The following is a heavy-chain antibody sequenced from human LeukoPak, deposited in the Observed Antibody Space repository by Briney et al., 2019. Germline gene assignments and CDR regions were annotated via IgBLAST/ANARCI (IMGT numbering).Heavy chain of an antibody. V-gene: IGHV4-34*01. Sequence: SETLSLTCAVYGGSFSGYYWSWIRQPPGKGLDWIGDINHSGSTNYNPSLKSRVTISVDTSKNQFSLKLSSVTAADTAVYYCAFSSYYLQGNYYYMDVWGKGTTVTVSS. D-gene: IGHD1-26*01. CDR1: GGSFSGYY. CDR3: AFSSYYLQGNYYYMDV. CDR2: INHSGST. J-gene: IGHJ6*03.